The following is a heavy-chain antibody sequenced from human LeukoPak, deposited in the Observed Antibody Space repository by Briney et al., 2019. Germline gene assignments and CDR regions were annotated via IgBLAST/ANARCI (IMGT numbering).Heavy chain of an antibody. CDR2: ISAYNGNT. J-gene: IGHJ3*02. CDR1: GYTFTNFV. CDR3: ARDWTVWRSFDI. Sequence: ASVKVSCKASGYTFTNFVISWVRQAPGQGLEWMGWISAYNGNTNYAQILQGRVTMTTDTSTSTAYMELRSLRSDDTAVYYCARDWTVWRSFDIWGQGTMVTVSS. V-gene: IGHV1-18*01. D-gene: IGHD2-21*01.